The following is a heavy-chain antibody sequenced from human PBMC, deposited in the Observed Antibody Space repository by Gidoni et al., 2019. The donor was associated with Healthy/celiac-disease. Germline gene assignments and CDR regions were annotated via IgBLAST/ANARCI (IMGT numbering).Heavy chain of an antibody. J-gene: IGHJ4*02. Sequence: QVQVVESGGGLVKPGGSLRLSCAVSGFPFSAHYMSWIRQAPGKGLEWLSYISSSSSDINYADSVKGRFSISRDNAKNALYLQMNSLRVEDTAVYYCATTAGRGRREDYRGQGTLVTVSS. CDR2: ISSSSSDI. D-gene: IGHD6-19*01. CDR1: GFPFSAHY. V-gene: IGHV3-11*06. CDR3: ATTAGRGRREDY.